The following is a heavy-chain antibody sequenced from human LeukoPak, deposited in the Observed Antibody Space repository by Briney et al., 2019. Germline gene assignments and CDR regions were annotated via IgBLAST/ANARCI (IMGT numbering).Heavy chain of an antibody. D-gene: IGHD6-19*01. CDR2: IYYSGST. Sequence: SETLSLTRTVSGGSISSYYWSWIRQPPGKGLEWIGYIYYSGSTNYNPSPKSRVTISVDTSKNQFSLKLSSVTAADTAVYYCARDRQWLALDYWGQGTLVTVSS. V-gene: IGHV4-59*01. J-gene: IGHJ4*02. CDR1: GGSISSYY. CDR3: ARDRQWLALDY.